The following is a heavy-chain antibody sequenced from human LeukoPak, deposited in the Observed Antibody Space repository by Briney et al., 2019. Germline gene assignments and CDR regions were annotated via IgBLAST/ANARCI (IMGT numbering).Heavy chain of an antibody. J-gene: IGHJ4*02. CDR1: GYTFTTTYG. CDR2: ISGDNSNT. Sequence: ASVKVSRKTSGYTFTTTYGISWVRQAPGQGLEWMGWISGDNSNTNSAQRFQGRVTMTTDTSTSTAYMELRSLRSDDTAVYYCARDLSRGSGYFGTYWGQGTLVTVSS. CDR3: ARDLSRGSGYFGTY. D-gene: IGHD3-22*01. V-gene: IGHV1-18*01.